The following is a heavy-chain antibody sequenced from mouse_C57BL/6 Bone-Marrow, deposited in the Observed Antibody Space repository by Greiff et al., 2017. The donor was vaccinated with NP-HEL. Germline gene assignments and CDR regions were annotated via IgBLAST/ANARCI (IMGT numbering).Heavy chain of an antibody. CDR1: GYTFTSYW. J-gene: IGHJ3*01. Sequence: QVQLQQPGAELVKPGASVKMSCKASGYTFTSYWITWVKQRPGQGLEWIGDIYPGSGSTNYNEKFKSKATLTVDTSSSTAYMQLSSLTSEDSAVYYCARQNPPYYYGSSFWFAYWGQGTLVTVSA. CDR3: ARQNPPYYYGSSFWFAY. D-gene: IGHD1-1*01. CDR2: IYPGSGST. V-gene: IGHV1-55*01.